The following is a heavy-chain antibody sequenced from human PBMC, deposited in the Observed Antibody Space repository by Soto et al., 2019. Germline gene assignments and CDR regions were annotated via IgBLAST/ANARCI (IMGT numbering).Heavy chain of an antibody. J-gene: IGHJ4*02. Sequence: EVQLVESGGGLVNPGRSLRLSCAASGFTFSYYPLHWVRRAPGKGLEWVSSISGIRDYIRYADSVKGRFTISRDNAKTSLYLQMNSLTAEDTAVYYCAREGVHNYTEYYFDYWGQGTLVTVSS. CDR3: AREGVHNYTEYYFDY. CDR2: ISGIRDYI. D-gene: IGHD3-10*01. CDR1: GFTFSYYP. V-gene: IGHV3-21*06.